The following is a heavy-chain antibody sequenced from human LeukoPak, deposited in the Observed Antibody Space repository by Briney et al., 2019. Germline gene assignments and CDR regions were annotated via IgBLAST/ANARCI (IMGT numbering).Heavy chain of an antibody. Sequence: GGSLRLSCAASGFTFSSYGMHWVRQAPGKGLEWVAFIRYDGSNKYYADSVKGRFTISRDNSKNTLYLQMNSLRAEDTAVYYCAQDLYYYDSSGSFDYWGQGTLVTVSS. CDR2: IRYDGSNK. D-gene: IGHD3-22*01. CDR3: AQDLYYYDSSGSFDY. CDR1: GFTFSSYG. J-gene: IGHJ4*02. V-gene: IGHV3-30*02.